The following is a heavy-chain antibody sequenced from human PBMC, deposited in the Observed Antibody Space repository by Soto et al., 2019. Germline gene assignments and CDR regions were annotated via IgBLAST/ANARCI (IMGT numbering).Heavy chain of an antibody. CDR1: GGSISSYY. V-gene: IGHV4-59*08. CDR3: ARHKYHSSGPLAY. D-gene: IGHD3-22*01. J-gene: IGHJ4*02. Sequence: SETLSLTCTVSGGSISSYYWSWIRQPPGKGLEWIGYIYYSGSTNYNPSLKSRVTISVDTSKNQFSLKLSSVTAADTAVYCCARHKYHSSGPLAYWGQGTLVTVSS. CDR2: IYYSGST.